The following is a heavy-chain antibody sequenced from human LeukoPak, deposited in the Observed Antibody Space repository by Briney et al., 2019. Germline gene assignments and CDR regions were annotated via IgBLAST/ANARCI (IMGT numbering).Heavy chain of an antibody. CDR1: GGTFSSYA. D-gene: IGHD3-3*01. CDR2: ISGYNGNT. V-gene: IGHV1-18*01. Sequence: ASVKVSCKASGGTFSSYAISWVRQAPGQGLEWMGWISGYNGNTDYGQKFQGRVTMTTDTSTTTVYMELRSLRFDDTAVYYCARIHDFWHGYQGVFHDYWGQGTLVTVSS. CDR3: ARIHDFWHGYQGVFHDY. J-gene: IGHJ4*02.